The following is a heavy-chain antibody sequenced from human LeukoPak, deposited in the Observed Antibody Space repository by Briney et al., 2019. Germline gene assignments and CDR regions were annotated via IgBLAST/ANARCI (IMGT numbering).Heavy chain of an antibody. V-gene: IGHV4-59*01. CDR2: IFYSGIT. D-gene: IGHD3-10*01. Sequence: SETLSLTCTVSGDSITSYFWSWIRQPPGKGLEWVGYIFYSGITNYNPSLKSRVTISVDTSKNQFSLKLSSVTAADTAVYYCAREGSFGYYYGSGSYPSWFDPWGQGTLVTVSS. CDR3: AREGSFGYYYGSGSYPSWFDP. CDR1: GDSITSYF. J-gene: IGHJ5*02.